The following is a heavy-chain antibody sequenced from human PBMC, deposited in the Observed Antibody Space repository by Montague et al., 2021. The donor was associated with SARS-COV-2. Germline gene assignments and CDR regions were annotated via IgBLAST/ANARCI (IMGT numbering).Heavy chain of an antibody. CDR2: ISWDGTTT. J-gene: IGHJ4*02. D-gene: IGHD6-13*01. CDR3: AQGIGDSGSFLEF. CDR1: GFKFDDYT. Sequence: SLRLSCAASGFKFDDYTMHWVRQVPGKGLQWVSLISWDGTTTHYXESVEGRFTISRDNSISSLYLQMSSLRNDDTGLYYCAQGIGDSGSFLEFWGQGTLLTVSS. V-gene: IGHV3-43*01.